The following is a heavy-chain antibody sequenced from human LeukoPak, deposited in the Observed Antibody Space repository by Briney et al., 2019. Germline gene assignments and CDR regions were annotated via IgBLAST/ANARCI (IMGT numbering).Heavy chain of an antibody. Sequence: KPSETLSLTCTVSGDSISSSSYYWGWIRQPPGKGLEWVGSIYNTGSTYYNPSLKSRVTISIDTSKNQFSLKLSSVTAADTAVYYWARLFSGWPIDYWGQGTLVTVSS. CDR1: GDSISSSSYY. CDR3: ARLFSGWPIDY. V-gene: IGHV4-39*01. J-gene: IGHJ4*02. D-gene: IGHD6-19*01. CDR2: IYNTGST.